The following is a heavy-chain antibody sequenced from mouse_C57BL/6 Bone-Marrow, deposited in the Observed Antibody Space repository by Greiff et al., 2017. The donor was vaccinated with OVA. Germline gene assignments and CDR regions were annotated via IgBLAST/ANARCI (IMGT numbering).Heavy chain of an antibody. Sequence: EVQLQQSGPELVKPGASVKISCKASGYSFTGYYMNWVKQSPEKSLEWIGEINPSTGGTTYNQKFKAKATLTVDKSSSTAYMQLKSLTSDDSAVYYCARDTTVAPDYYAMDYWGQGTSVTVSS. CDR2: INPSTGGT. V-gene: IGHV1-42*01. J-gene: IGHJ4*01. D-gene: IGHD1-1*01. CDR1: GYSFTGYY. CDR3: ARDTTVAPDYYAMDY.